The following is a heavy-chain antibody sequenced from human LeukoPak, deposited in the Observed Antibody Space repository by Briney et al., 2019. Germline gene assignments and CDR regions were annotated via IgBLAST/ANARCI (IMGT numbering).Heavy chain of an antibody. Sequence: PSETLSLTCTVSGGSISSYYWSWIRQPPGKGLEWIGYIYYSGSTNYNPSLKSRVTISVDTSKNQFSLKLSSVTAADTAVYYCARQGTRGINSPNWFDPWGQGTLVTVSS. J-gene: IGHJ5*02. D-gene: IGHD3-10*01. V-gene: IGHV4-59*01. CDR2: IYYSGST. CDR1: GGSISSYY. CDR3: ARQGTRGINSPNWFDP.